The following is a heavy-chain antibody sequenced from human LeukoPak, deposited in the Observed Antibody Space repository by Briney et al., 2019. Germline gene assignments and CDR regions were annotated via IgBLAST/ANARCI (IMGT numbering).Heavy chain of an antibody. V-gene: IGHV4-59*01. CDR3: ARADYDFWSGQPRGWFDY. J-gene: IGHJ4*02. D-gene: IGHD3-3*01. CDR2: VYYTGST. Sequence: SETLSLTCTVSGGSISNYYWSWIRQPPGKGLEWIGYVYYTGSTNYNPSLKSRVSISLDTSKNQFSLKLTSVTAADTAVYYCARADYDFWSGQPRGWFDYWGQGTLVTVSS. CDR1: GGSISNYY.